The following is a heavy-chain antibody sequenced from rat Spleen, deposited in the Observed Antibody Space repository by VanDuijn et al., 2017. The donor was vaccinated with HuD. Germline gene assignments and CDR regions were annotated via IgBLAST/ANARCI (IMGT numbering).Heavy chain of an antibody. V-gene: IGHV5S23*01. D-gene: IGHD1-9*01. J-gene: IGHJ2*01. CDR1: GFTFNSYD. Sequence: EVQLVESDGGLVQPGRSLTLSCAASGFTFNSYDMAWVRQAPTKGLEWVASISPSGVTYYRDSVKGRFTISRDNAKSTLYLQMDSLRSEDTATFYCARRHYGYTDYFDYWGQGVMVTVSS. CDR3: ARRHYGYTDYFDY. CDR2: ISPSGVT.